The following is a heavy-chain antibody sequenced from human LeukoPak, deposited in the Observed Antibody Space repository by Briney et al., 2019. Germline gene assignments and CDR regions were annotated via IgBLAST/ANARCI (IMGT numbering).Heavy chain of an antibody. D-gene: IGHD3-10*01. CDR2: TYHSGST. Sequence: PSETLSLTCAVSGYSISSGYYWGWIRQPPGKGLECIGTTYHSGSTYYNPSLKSRVTISVDASKNQFSLKLTSVIAADTAVYYCARHYYYGSGIADYWGHGTLVTVSS. CDR1: GYSISSGYY. V-gene: IGHV4-38-2*01. J-gene: IGHJ4*01. CDR3: ARHYYYGSGIADY.